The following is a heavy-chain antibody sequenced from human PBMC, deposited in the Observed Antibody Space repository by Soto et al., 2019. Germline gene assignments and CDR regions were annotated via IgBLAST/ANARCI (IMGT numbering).Heavy chain of an antibody. Sequence: PGGSLRLSCAASGFTFSIYTMNWVRQAPGKGLEWVSSISQTGSVIFYADSVKGRFTISRDNAKNSLFLQMNSLRVEDTAFYYCARDQIHDECGQGTLVTVSS. CDR1: GFTFSIYT. V-gene: IGHV3-21*01. J-gene: IGHJ4*02. CDR2: ISQTGSVI. CDR3: ARDQIHDE.